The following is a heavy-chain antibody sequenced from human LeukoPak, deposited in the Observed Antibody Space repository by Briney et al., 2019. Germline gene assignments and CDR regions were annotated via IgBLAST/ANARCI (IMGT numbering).Heavy chain of an antibody. J-gene: IGHJ5*02. CDR1: GGTFSSYA. CDR2: IIPIFGTA. D-gene: IGHD2-15*01. Sequence: SVKVSCKASGGTFSSYAISWVRQAPGQGPEWMGGIIPIFGTANYAQKFQGRVTITADESTSTAYMELSSLRSEDTAVYYCARDEGYCSGGSCYYNSWFDPWGQGTLVTVSS. V-gene: IGHV1-69*13. CDR3: ARDEGYCSGGSCYYNSWFDP.